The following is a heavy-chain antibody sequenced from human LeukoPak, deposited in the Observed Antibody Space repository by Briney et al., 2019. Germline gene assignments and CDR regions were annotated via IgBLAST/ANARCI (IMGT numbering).Heavy chain of an antibody. CDR3: EKCGNSGCHVIDY. CDR2: ISGRTGGT. J-gene: IGHJ4*02. CDR1: GLTYNTNA. D-gene: IGHD5-12*01. Sequence: GGSLRLPCASSGLTYNTNAMSWVRQAPGKGLEWVSAISGRTGGTYYADSVKGRFTISRDNSKGTLYLQLDSLRAADPSVDYCEKCGNSGCHVIDYWGQGTLVTVSS. V-gene: IGHV3-23*01.